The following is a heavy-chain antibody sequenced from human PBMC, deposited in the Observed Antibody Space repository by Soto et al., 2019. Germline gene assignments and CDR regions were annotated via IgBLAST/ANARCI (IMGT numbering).Heavy chain of an antibody. CDR3: ARAPDYYNSSGYSYWAYFDY. CDR1: GYSINSGGYY. D-gene: IGHD3-22*01. V-gene: IGHV4-31*03. Sequence: SETLSLTCTVSGYSINSGGYYWTWIRQHPGKGLEWIGFIYYSGSTYYNPSLKSRVTISVDTSKNQFSLELSSVTAADTAVYYCARAPDYYNSSGYSYWAYFDYWGQGTQVTVSS. CDR2: IYYSGST. J-gene: IGHJ4*02.